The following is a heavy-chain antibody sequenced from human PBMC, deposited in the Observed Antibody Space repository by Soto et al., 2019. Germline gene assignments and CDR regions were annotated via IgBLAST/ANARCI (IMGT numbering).Heavy chain of an antibody. CDR3: ASSSGWYIEFDY. D-gene: IGHD6-19*01. Sequence: QVQLQESGPGLVKPSQTLSLTCTVSGGSISSGDYYWSWIRQPPGKGLEWIGYIYYSGSTYYNPSLKSRVPISVDTSKNAFSLKLSSVTAADTAVYYCASSSGWYIEFDYWGQGTLVTVSS. CDR1: GGSISSGDYY. J-gene: IGHJ4*02. V-gene: IGHV4-30-4*01. CDR2: IYYSGST.